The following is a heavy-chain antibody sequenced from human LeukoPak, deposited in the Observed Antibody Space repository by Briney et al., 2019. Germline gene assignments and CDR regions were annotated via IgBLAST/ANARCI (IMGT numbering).Heavy chain of an antibody. CDR2: IYYSGST. CDR3: ARHPSDYYRQLVDV. Sequence: SETLSLTCTVSGGSISSSSYYWGWIRQPPGKGLEWIGSIYYSGSTYYNPSLKSRVTISVDTSKNQFSLKLSSVTAADTAVYYCARHPSDYYRQLVDVWGQGTTVTVSS. CDR1: GGSISSSSYY. V-gene: IGHV4-39*01. J-gene: IGHJ6*02. D-gene: IGHD3-10*01.